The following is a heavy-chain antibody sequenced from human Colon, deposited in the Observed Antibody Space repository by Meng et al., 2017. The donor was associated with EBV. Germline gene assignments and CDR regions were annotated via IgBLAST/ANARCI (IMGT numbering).Heavy chain of an antibody. CDR3: ARVSSGWDYFDY. D-gene: IGHD6-19*01. J-gene: IGHJ4*02. Sequence: QVHLQEPGPGLVTPSQTLSLTCTVSVGAVSSGGYYWTWIRQHPGKGLEWFGHIYYSGSTFYNPSLKRRVIISIDTSKNQFSLNLRSVTAADTAVYYCARVSSGWDYFDYWGQGTLVTVSS. CDR1: VGAVSSGGYY. V-gene: IGHV4-31*03. CDR2: IYYSGST.